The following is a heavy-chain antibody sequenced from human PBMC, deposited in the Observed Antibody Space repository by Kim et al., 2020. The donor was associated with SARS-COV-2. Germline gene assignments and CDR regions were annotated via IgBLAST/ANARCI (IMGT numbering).Heavy chain of an antibody. V-gene: IGHV3-30*01. D-gene: IGHD2-2*01. J-gene: IGHJ6*03. Sequence: YYADYVEGRFTNSGDNTKNTLYLQMNSLRAEDAAVYYCARSSSAYYYMDVWGKGTTVTVSS. CDR3: ARSSSAYYYMDV.